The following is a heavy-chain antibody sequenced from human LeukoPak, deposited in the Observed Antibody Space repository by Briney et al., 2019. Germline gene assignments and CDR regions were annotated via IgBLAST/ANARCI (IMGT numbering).Heavy chain of an antibody. D-gene: IGHD1-1*01. CDR2: IYPGDSDT. CDR3: SRLRDGMEFDY. CDR1: GYCFTSYW. Sequence: GESLKISCKGSGYCFTSYWIGWVRQIPGKGLEWMGIIYPGDSDTRYSPSFQGQVIISADKSISTAYLQWSSLKTSDTTTYYLSRLRDGMEFDYWGQGTLVTVSS. V-gene: IGHV5-51*01. J-gene: IGHJ4*02.